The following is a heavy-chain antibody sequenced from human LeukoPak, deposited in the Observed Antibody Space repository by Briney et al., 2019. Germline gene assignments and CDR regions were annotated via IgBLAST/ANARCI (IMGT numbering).Heavy chain of an antibody. Sequence: GGSLRLSCAASGFIVSSSYMSWVRQAPGKGLEWVSVIYSGGSTYYADSVKGRFTISRDSSKNTLYLQMNSLRAEDTAVYYCARAMRGYSYILEYWGQGTLVTVSS. CDR3: ARAMRGYSYILEY. CDR2: IYSGGST. D-gene: IGHD5-18*01. V-gene: IGHV3-53*01. J-gene: IGHJ4*02. CDR1: GFIVSSSY.